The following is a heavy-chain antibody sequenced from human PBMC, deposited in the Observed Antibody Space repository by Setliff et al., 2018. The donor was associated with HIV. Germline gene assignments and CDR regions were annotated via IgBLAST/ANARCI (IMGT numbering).Heavy chain of an antibody. CDR1: GDSIFTSTYY. CDR3: ARLGRPYSGQGWFDP. J-gene: IGHJ5*02. D-gene: IGHD5-12*01. V-gene: IGHV4-39*01. CDR2: IYYSGNA. Sequence: SESLSLTCSVSGDSIFTSTYYWGWIRQPPGKRLEWIGSIYYSGNAYYNPSLKSRVTISVDTSKNQFFLNLSSVTATDSAVYYCARLGRPYSGQGWFDPWGQGTLVTVSS.